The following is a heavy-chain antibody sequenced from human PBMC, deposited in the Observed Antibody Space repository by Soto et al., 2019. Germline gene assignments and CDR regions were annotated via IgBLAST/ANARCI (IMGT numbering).Heavy chain of an antibody. CDR3: ARALQTYWYFDL. Sequence: SETLSLTCTVSGGSISSGGYYWSWIRQHPGKGLEWIGYIYYSGSTYYNPSLKSRVTISVDTSKNQFSLKLSSVTAADTAVYYCARALQTYWYFDLWGRGTLVTVSS. CDR1: GGSISSGGYY. J-gene: IGHJ2*01. CDR2: IYYSGST. V-gene: IGHV4-31*03.